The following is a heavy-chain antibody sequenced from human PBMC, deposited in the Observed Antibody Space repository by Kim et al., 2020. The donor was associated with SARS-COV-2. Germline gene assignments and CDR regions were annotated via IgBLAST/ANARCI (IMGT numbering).Heavy chain of an antibody. CDR3: ARSPLFGVEYYFDY. J-gene: IGHJ4*02. Sequence: ADSGKGRFAISREKSKNTVYLQMNSLGAEDTAVYYCARSPLFGVEYYFDYWGQGTLVTVSS. V-gene: IGHV3-30*07. D-gene: IGHD3-3*01.